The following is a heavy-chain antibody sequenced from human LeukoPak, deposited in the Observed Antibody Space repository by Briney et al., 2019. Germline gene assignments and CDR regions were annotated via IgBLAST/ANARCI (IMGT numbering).Heavy chain of an antibody. J-gene: IGHJ6*03. CDR1: GGTFSSYA. V-gene: IGHV1-69*13. CDR3: ASSRFGSSGYYYYYMDV. Sequence: ASGKVSCKASGGTFSSYAISWVRQAPGQGLEWMGGIIPIFGTANYAQKFQGRVTITADESTSTAYMELSSLRSEDTAVYYCASSRFGSSGYYYYYMDVWGKGTTVTISS. D-gene: IGHD3-10*01. CDR2: IIPIFGTA.